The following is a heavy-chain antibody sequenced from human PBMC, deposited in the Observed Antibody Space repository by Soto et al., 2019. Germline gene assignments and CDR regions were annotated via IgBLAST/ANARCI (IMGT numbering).Heavy chain of an antibody. CDR2: IIPIFGTA. D-gene: IGHD4-4*01. V-gene: IGHV1-69*01. Sequence: QVQLVQFGAEVKKPGSSVKVSCKASGSTFSSYAISWVRQAPGQGREWMGGIIPIFGTANYAQKFQGRVTITADESTSTAYMELSSLRAEDTAVYYCARESGYGDYSNYGYFDYWGQGTLVTVSS. CDR1: GSTFSSYA. J-gene: IGHJ4*02. CDR3: ARESGYGDYSNYGYFDY.